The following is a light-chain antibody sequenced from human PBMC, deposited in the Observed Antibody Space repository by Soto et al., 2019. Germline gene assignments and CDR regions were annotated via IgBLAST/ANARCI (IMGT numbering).Light chain of an antibody. CDR1: QGISSY. J-gene: IGKJ3*01. CDR3: QQLNSYPGT. CDR2: ATS. Sequence: DIQLTQSPSFLSASVGDRVTITCRASQGISSYLAWYQQKPGKAPKLLIYATSTLQSGVPSRFSGSGSGTEFTLTISSLQPEDFATYYCQQLNSYPGTFGPGTEVDIK. V-gene: IGKV1-9*01.